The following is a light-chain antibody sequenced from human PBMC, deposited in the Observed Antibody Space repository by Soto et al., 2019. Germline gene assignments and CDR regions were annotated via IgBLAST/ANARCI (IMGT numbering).Light chain of an antibody. CDR3: QQRQYWPPIT. CDR2: DTS. V-gene: IGKV3-11*01. Sequence: ENVLTQFPGTLSLSPGDRATLSCRASQSLSSDSLAWYQQKPGQAPRLLIYDTSTRATGIPARFSGSGSGTDFTLTISSLEPEDFAIYYCQQRQYWPPITFGQGTRLEIK. CDR1: QSLSSD. J-gene: IGKJ5*01.